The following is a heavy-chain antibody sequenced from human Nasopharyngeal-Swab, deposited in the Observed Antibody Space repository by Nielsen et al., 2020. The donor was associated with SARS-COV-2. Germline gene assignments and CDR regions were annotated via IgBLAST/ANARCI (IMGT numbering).Heavy chain of an antibody. CDR1: GFTFSSYA. CDR3: ARDEGCFDY. J-gene: IGHJ4*02. CDR2: ISYDGSNK. D-gene: IGHD2-15*01. Sequence: GGSLRLSCAASGFTFSSYAMHWVRQAPGKGLEWVAVISYDGSNKYYADSVKGRFTISRDNSENTLYLQMNSLRAEDTAVYYCARDEGCFDYWGQGTLVTVSS. V-gene: IGHV3-30-3*01.